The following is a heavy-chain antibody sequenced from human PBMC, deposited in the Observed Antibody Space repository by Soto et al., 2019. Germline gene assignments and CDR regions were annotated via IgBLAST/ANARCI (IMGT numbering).Heavy chain of an antibody. CDR3: ARLAGGWYFDY. CDR2: ISYDGSNK. V-gene: IGHV3-30-3*01. Sequence: LRLSCAASGFTFSSNAMHWVRQTPGKGLEWVAVISYDGSNKYYADSVKGRFTISRDNSKNTFFLQMNSLRTDDTAVYYCARLAGGWYFDYWGQGTLVTVSS. CDR1: GFTFSSNA. J-gene: IGHJ4*02. D-gene: IGHD6-19*01.